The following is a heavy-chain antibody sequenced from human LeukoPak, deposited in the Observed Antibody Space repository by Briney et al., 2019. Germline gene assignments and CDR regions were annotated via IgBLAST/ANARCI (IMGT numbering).Heavy chain of an antibody. Sequence: NPSETLSLTCAVYGGSFSGYYWSWIRQPPGKGLEWIGEINHSGSTNYNPSLKSRVTISVDTSKNQFSLKLSSVTAADTAVYYCARGDARPAFDYWGQGTLVTVSS. CDR3: ARGDARPAFDY. J-gene: IGHJ4*02. CDR1: GGSFSGYY. D-gene: IGHD2-8*01. V-gene: IGHV4-34*01. CDR2: INHSGST.